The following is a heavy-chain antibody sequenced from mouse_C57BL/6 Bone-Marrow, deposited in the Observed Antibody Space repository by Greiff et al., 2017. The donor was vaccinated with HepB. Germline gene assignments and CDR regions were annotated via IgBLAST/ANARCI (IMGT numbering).Heavy chain of an antibody. D-gene: IGHD2-4*01. V-gene: IGHV5-2*03. Sequence: EVKVEESGGGLVQPGESLKLSCESNEYEFPSHDMSWVRKTPEKRLELVAAINSDGGSTYYPDTMERRFIISRDNTKKTLYLQMSSLRSEDTALYYCARRHYDYGWYFDVWGTGTTVTVSS. CDR2: INSDGGST. CDR3: ARRHYDYGWYFDV. J-gene: IGHJ1*03. CDR1: EYEFPSHD.